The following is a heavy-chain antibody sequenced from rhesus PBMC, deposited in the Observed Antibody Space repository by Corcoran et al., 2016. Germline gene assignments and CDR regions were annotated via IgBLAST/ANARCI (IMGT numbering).Heavy chain of an antibody. J-gene: IGHJ4*01. Sequence: QVKLQQWGAGLVKPSETLSLTCAVYGGSTSGYSWRWIGQPPGKRLEWIGNIDGNSASTNYNPSLKKRVTMSKDTSKNQFSLKLSSVTAADTAVYYCARGFTAGTFDYWGQGVLVTVSS. V-gene: IGHV4-73*01. D-gene: IGHD2-27*01. CDR3: ARGFTAGTFDY. CDR2: IDGNSAST. CDR1: GGSTSGYS.